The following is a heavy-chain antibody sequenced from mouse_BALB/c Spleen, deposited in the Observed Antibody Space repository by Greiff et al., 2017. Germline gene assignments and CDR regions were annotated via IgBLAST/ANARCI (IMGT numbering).Heavy chain of an antibody. CDR1: GFTFSSYG. CDR2: INSNGGST. V-gene: IGHV5-6-3*01. CDR3: AREKGNGAMDY. D-gene: IGHD2-1*01. J-gene: IGHJ4*01. Sequence: EVKVVESGGGLVQPGGSLKLSCAASGFTFSSYGMSWVRQTPDKRLELVATINSNGGSTYYPDSVKGRFTISRDNAKNTLYLQMSSLKSEDTAMYYCAREKGNGAMDYWGQGTSVTVSS.